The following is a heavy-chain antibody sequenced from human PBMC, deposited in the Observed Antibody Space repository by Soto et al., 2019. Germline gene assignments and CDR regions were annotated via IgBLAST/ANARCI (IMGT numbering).Heavy chain of an antibody. CDR2: ISRDGSNK. CDR3: ARSSNSAVAGSFDF. V-gene: IGHV3-30*04. D-gene: IGHD2-2*01. CDR1: GFTFSRYA. J-gene: IGHJ4*02. Sequence: QVQVVESGGGVVQPWRSLRLSCAASGFTFSRYAIHWVRQAPGKGLEWVAVISRDGSNKYYVDSVKGRFTISRDNSKNTLDLQMNSLRDEDTAVYYCARSSNSAVAGSFDFWGQGTLVTVSS.